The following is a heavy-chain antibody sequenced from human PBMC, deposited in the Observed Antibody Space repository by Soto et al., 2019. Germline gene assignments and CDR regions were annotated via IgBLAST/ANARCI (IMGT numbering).Heavy chain of an antibody. CDR1: GFSFSNYG. D-gene: IGHD3-22*01. V-gene: IGHV3-30*18. CDR3: VKAQERSAQYFAVVITAFDF. Sequence: GGSLRLSCEGSGFSFSNYGIHWVRQAPGKGLEWVTVISHDGNSHHLADSVRGRFTISRDNSKNTVFLRMTSLRREDSAVYHCVKAQERSAQYFAVVITAFDFWGQGTMVTV. J-gene: IGHJ3*01. CDR2: ISHDGNSH.